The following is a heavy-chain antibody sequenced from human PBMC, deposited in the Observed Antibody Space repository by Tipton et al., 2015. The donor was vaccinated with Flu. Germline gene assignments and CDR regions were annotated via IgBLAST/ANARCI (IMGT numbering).Heavy chain of an antibody. CDR1: GDSISSDFY. Sequence: LRLSCAVSGDSISSDFYWAWIRQFPGKGLEWIGTVSRTGSTIYNPSLKSRVTISIDTSKNQFSLNMRSVTAADMAVDYCARRDYSNYVSDPKSRFDPWGQGTLVAVSS. CDR3: ARRDYSNYVSDPKSRFDP. CDR2: VSRTGST. J-gene: IGHJ5*02. D-gene: IGHD4-11*01. V-gene: IGHV4-38-2*01.